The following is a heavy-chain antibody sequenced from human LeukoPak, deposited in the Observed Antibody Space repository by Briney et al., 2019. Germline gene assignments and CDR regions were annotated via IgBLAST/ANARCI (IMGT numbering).Heavy chain of an antibody. Sequence: PGGSLRLSCAASGFTFTSFWMSWVRQAPGKGLEWVANINQDGSEKYYVDSVKGRFTISRDNAMNSLYLQMNSLRAEDTAVYYCARDSSSSCFDYWGQGTLVTVSS. CDR3: ARDSSSSCFDY. CDR1: GFTFTSFW. CDR2: INQDGSEK. J-gene: IGHJ4*02. D-gene: IGHD6-13*01. V-gene: IGHV3-7*01.